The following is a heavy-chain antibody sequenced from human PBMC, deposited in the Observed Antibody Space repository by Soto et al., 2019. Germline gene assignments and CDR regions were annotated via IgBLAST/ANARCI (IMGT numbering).Heavy chain of an antibody. Sequence: ASLKVSCKASGYTFTSYCISWVRQAPGQGLEWMGWISAYNGNTNYAQKLQGRVTMTTDTSTSTAYMELRSLRSDDTAVYYCARVRPPSGSSPYLSDYWGQGTLVTVSS. CDR3: ARVRPPSGSSPYLSDY. D-gene: IGHD1-26*01. CDR2: ISAYNGNT. J-gene: IGHJ4*02. CDR1: GYTFTSYC. V-gene: IGHV1-18*04.